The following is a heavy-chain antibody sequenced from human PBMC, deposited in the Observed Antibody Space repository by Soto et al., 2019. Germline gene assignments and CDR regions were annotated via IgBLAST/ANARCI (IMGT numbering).Heavy chain of an antibody. CDR2: ISPYNGNT. D-gene: IGHD2-15*01. J-gene: IGHJ4*02. V-gene: IGHV1-18*01. CDR1: RYTFTNFG. CDR3: ARDTGSHQDY. Sequence: QVQLVQSGAEVKKPGASVKVSCKASRYTFTNFGISWVRQAPGQGLAWMGWISPYNGNTNYAQKLQGRVAMTTDTSTSTAYMELRSLRSDDTAVYYCARDTGSHQDYWGQGTLVTVSS.